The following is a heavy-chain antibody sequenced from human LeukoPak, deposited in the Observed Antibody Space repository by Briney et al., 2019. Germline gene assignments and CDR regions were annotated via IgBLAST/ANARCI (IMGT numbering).Heavy chain of an antibody. CDR3: ARVRITMVRGVIINNGFDY. Sequence: ASVKVSCKASGYTFTSYDINWVRQATGQGLEWMGWMNPNSGNTGYAQKLQGRVTMTTDTSTSTAYMELRSLRSDDTAVYYCARVRITMVRGVIINNGFDYWGQGTLVTVSS. CDR1: GYTFTSYD. J-gene: IGHJ4*02. D-gene: IGHD3-10*01. V-gene: IGHV1-8*01. CDR2: MNPNSGNT.